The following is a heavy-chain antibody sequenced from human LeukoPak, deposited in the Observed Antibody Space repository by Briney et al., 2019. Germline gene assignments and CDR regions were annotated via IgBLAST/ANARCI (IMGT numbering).Heavy chain of an antibody. CDR3: ARGRFPTGLDY. Sequence: SETLSLTCAVSGGSISSGGYSWSWIRQPPGKGLEWIGYIYHSGSTYYNPSLKSRVTMSVDTSKNQFSLKLSSVTAADTAVYYCARGRFPTGLDYWGQGTLVTVSS. CDR2: IYHSGST. V-gene: IGHV4-30-2*01. CDR1: GGSISSGGYS. J-gene: IGHJ4*02. D-gene: IGHD2-8*02.